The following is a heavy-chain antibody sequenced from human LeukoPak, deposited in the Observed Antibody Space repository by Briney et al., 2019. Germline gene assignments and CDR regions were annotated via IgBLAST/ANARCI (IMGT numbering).Heavy chain of an antibody. CDR2: IYSDGST. CDR1: GFTFSSYA. J-gene: IGHJ6*03. D-gene: IGHD2-2*01. CDR3: ARLGCSSTSCYYFYYYYMDV. Sequence: GGSLRLSCAASGFTFSSYAMSWVRQAPGKGLEWLSVIYSDGSTYYADSVKGRFTILRDNSKNTLYLQMNSLRAEDTAVYYCARLGCSSTSCYYFYYYYMDVWGKGTTVTVSS. V-gene: IGHV3-53*01.